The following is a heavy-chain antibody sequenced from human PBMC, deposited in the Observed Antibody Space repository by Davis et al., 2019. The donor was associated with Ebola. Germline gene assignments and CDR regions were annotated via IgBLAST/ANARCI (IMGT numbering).Heavy chain of an antibody. CDR3: ALGITSPGKD. J-gene: IGHJ4*02. V-gene: IGHV4-61*08. Sequence: PSETLSLTCTVSGGSISSGDYSWTWIRQPPGKGLEWIGNIYFSGSTTYNPSLQSRVSISVDTSKSQFSLQLSSVTAADTAVYYCALGITSPGKDWGQGTLVVVSP. CDR1: GGSISSGDYS. D-gene: IGHD3-10*01. CDR2: IYFSGST.